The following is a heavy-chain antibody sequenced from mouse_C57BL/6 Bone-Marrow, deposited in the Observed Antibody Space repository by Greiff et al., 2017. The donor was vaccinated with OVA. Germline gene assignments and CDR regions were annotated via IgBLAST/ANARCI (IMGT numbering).Heavy chain of an antibody. CDR3: AISPAYYSNYWYFDV. CDR2: IHPSDSDT. CDR1: VYTFTSYW. Sequence: QVQLKQPGAELVKPGASVKVSCKASVYTFTSYWMHWVKQRPGQGLEWIGRIHPSDSDTNYNQKFKGKATLTVDKSSSTAYMQLSSLTSEDSAVYYCAISPAYYSNYWYFDVWGTGTTVTVSS. D-gene: IGHD2-5*01. V-gene: IGHV1-74*01. J-gene: IGHJ1*03.